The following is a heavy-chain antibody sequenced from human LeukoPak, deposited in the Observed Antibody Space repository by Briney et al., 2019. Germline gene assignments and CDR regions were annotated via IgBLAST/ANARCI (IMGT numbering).Heavy chain of an antibody. CDR1: GGSFSGYY. V-gene: IGHV4-34*01. CDR2: INHSGST. D-gene: IGHD3-22*01. J-gene: IGHJ4*02. Sequence: SETLSLTCAVYGGSFSGYYWSWIRQPPGKGLEWIGEINHSGSTNYNPSLKSRVTISVDTSENQFSLKLSSVTAADTAVYYCARSYYYDSSGYFDYWGRGTLVTVSS. CDR3: ARSYYYDSSGYFDY.